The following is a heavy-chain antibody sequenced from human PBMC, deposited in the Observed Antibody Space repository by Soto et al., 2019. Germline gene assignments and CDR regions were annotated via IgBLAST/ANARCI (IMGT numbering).Heavy chain of an antibody. CDR2: ITPSGAST. CDR1: GFTFSSYG. J-gene: IGHJ6*02. CDR3: AKDRKRMDV. V-gene: IGHV3-23*01. Sequence: GGSLRLSCAASGFTFSSYGMSWVRQAPGMGLEWVSVITPSGASTFYADSVKGRFIISRDNSKNTLYLQMNSLRVEDTAVYYCAKDRKRMDVWGQGTTVTVS.